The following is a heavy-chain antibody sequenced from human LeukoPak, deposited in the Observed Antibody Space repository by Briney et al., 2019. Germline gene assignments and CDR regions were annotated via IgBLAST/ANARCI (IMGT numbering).Heavy chain of an antibody. J-gene: IGHJ6*02. CDR1: GYTFTGYY. V-gene: IGHV1-2*02. Sequence: ASVKVSCKASGYTFTGYYMHWVRQAPGQGLEWMGWINPNSGGTNYVQRLQGRVTMTRDTSISTAYMELSRLRSDDTAVYYCARGEYYDRSAYCFDWGQGTTVTVSS. D-gene: IGHD3-22*01. CDR2: INPNSGGT. CDR3: ARGEYYDRSAYCFD.